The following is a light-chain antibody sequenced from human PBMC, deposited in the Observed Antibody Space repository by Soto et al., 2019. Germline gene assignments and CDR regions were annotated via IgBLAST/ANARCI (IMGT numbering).Light chain of an antibody. CDR1: SSAVGGYNY. CDR2: DVN. CDR3: ISYAGSNKPA. V-gene: IGLV2-8*01. J-gene: IGLJ2*01. Sequence: QSALTQPPSASGSPGQSVAISCSGTSSAVGGYNYVSWYQQHPGKAPKLMIYDVNKRPSGVPDRFSGSKSGNTASLTVSGLQAEDEADYYCISYAGSNKPAFGGGTKGTVL.